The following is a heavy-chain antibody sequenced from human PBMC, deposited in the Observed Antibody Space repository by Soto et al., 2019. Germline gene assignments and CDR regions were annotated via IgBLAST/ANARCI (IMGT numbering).Heavy chain of an antibody. V-gene: IGHV1-2*02. CDR2: INPNSGGT. Sequence: VASVKVSCKASGYTFTGYYMHWVRQAPGQGLEWMGWINPNSGGTNYAQKFQGRVTMTRDTSISTAYMELSRLRSDDTAVYYCAREDGYNNPLDYWGQGTLVTVSS. CDR1: GYTFTGYY. J-gene: IGHJ4*02. D-gene: IGHD4-4*01. CDR3: AREDGYNNPLDY.